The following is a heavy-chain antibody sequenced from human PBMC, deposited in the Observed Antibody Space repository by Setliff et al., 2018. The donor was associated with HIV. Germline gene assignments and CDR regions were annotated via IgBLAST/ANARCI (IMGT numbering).Heavy chain of an antibody. Sequence: ASVKVSCKASGYTFTAYYMHWVQQAPGKGLEWVGRVDPEDGETMYAEKFQGRVTITADTSTDTAHLELSSLRSEDTAVYYCATVSGDYYDSSDRPWGQGTLVTVSS. J-gene: IGHJ5*02. D-gene: IGHD3-22*01. CDR2: VDPEDGET. CDR1: GYTFTAYY. V-gene: IGHV1-69-2*01. CDR3: ATVSGDYYDSSDRP.